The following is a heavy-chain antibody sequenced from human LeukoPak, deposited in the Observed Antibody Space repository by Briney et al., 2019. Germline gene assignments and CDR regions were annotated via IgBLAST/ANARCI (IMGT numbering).Heavy chain of an antibody. D-gene: IGHD3-3*01. Sequence: GGSLRLSCAASGFTFSSYSMNWVRQAPGKGLEWVSSISSSSSYIYYADSVKGRFTISRDNAKNSLYLQMNSLRAEDTAVYYCARVGDFWSGYLFYYYYYMDVWGKGTTVTVSS. CDR3: ARVGDFWSGYLFYYYYYMDV. CDR1: GFTFSSYS. CDR2: ISSSSSYI. V-gene: IGHV3-21*01. J-gene: IGHJ6*03.